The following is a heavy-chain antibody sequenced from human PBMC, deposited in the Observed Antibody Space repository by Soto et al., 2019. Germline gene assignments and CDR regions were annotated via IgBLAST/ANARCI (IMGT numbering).Heavy chain of an antibody. CDR3: ARSLVGATTTGYYYGMDV. CDR2: IDPSDSYT. J-gene: IGHJ6*02. V-gene: IGHV5-10-1*01. D-gene: IGHD1-26*01. Sequence: GESLKISCKGSGYSFTSYWISWVRQMPGKGLEWMGRIDPSDSYTNYSPSFQGHVTISADKSISTAYLQWSSLKASDTAMYYCARSLVGATTTGYYYGMDVSGQGPTVTVSS. CDR1: GYSFTSYW.